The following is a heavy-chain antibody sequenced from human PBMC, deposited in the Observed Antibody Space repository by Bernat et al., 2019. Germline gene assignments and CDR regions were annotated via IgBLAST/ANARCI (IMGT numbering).Heavy chain of an antibody. J-gene: IGHJ4*03. D-gene: IGHD4-17*01. V-gene: IGHV3-21*01. CDR1: SSYS. CDR2: ISRSSTYI. Sequence: SSYSMNWVRQAPGKGLEWVSSISRSSTYIYYADSWKVRFTIPSDNAKNSVSLQRNCLRVEVTAVYYWSKFVGVTVTPNTLVTCYF. CDR3: SKFVGVTVTPNTLVTCYF.